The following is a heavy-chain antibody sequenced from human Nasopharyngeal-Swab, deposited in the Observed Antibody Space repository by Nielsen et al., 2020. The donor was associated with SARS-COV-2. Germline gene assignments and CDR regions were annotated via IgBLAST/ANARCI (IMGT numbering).Heavy chain of an antibody. CDR1: GGSISSYY. CDR3: ARGYTSGAWYLDL. CDR2: IYYSGST. D-gene: IGHD5-18*01. J-gene: IGHJ2*01. Sequence: SETLSLTCTVSGGSISSYYWSWIRQPPGKGLEWIGYIYYSGSTNYNPSLKSRVTISVDTSENQFSLKLRSVTAADTAVYYCARGYTSGAWYLDLWGRGTPVTVSS. V-gene: IGHV4-59*01.